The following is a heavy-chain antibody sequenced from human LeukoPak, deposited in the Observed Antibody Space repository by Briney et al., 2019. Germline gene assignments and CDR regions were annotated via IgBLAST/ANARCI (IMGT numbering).Heavy chain of an antibody. Sequence: SETLSLTCTVSGGSISSYYWSWIRQPPGKGLEWIGYIYYSGSTNYNPSLKSRVTISVDTSKNQFSLKLSSVTAADTAVYYCARELASGYYMDVWGKGTTVTVSS. CDR3: ARELASGYYMDV. V-gene: IGHV4-59*12. J-gene: IGHJ6*03. CDR2: IYYSGST. CDR1: GGSISSYY.